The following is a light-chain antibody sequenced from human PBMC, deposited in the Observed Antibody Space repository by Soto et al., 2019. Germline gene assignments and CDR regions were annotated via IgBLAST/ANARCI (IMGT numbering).Light chain of an antibody. Sequence: EIVMTQSPATLSVSPGERATLSCRASQSVSSNLAWYQQKPGQAPRLLIYGASTRATGIPARFSGSGSGTEFTLTISSLQSEDFAVYYCQQYKNWPLPSWTFGQGTKVEIK. V-gene: IGKV3-15*01. J-gene: IGKJ1*01. CDR2: GAS. CDR1: QSVSSN. CDR3: QQYKNWPLPSWT.